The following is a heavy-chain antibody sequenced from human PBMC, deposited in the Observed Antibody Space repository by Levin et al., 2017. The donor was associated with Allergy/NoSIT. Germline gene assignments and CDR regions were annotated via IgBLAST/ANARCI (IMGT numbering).Heavy chain of an antibody. CDR3: GRGVKSFDP. J-gene: IGHJ5*02. CDR1: GYSFSDYY. V-gene: IGHV1-2*02. D-gene: IGHD2-21*01. CDR2: INPKNGDT. Sequence: GGSLRLSCKGYGYSFSDYYIHWVRQAPGQGLEWMGWINPKNGDTFYSQKFQGRVSMTRDTSINTAYLELSSLGSDDTAVYYCGRGVKSFDPWGQGTLVTVSS.